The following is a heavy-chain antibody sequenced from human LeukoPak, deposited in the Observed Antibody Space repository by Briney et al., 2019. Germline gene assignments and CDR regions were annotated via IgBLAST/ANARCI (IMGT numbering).Heavy chain of an antibody. CDR1: GGTFSSYA. CDR2: IIPIFGTA. Sequence: ASVKVSCKASGGTFSSYAISWVRQAPGQGLEWMGGIIPIFGTANYAQKFQGRVTITTDESTSTAYMELSSLRSEDTAVYYCAREAYYDSSGSYYFDYWGQGTLVTVSS. J-gene: IGHJ4*02. CDR3: AREAYYDSSGSYYFDY. D-gene: IGHD3-22*01. V-gene: IGHV1-69*05.